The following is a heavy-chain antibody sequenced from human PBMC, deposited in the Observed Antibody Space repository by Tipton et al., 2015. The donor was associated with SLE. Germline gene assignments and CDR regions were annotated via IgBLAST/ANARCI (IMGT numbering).Heavy chain of an antibody. CDR1: GYTFTGYY. J-gene: IGHJ3*02. Sequence: QSGPEVKKPGASVKVSCKASGYTFTGYYLHWVRQAPGQGLEWMGWINPNSGATNYAQNFQGRVIMTRDTSITTAYMEVSRLRSDDTATYFCAKGPRFDIWGQGTMVTVSS. CDR3: AKGPRFDI. V-gene: IGHV1-2*02. CDR2: INPNSGAT.